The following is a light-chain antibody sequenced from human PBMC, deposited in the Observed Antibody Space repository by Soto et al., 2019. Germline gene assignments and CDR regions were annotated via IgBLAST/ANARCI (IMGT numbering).Light chain of an antibody. CDR3: QVYNNWPPYT. J-gene: IGKJ2*01. CDR1: QSVSRN. Sequence: EILMTQSPATLSVSPGERATLSCRASQSVSRNLAWYQQKRGQAPRLLIYDASTRATGIPARFSGSGSGTEFTLTISSLQSEDFGVYYCQVYNNWPPYTFGQGTKVDIK. CDR2: DAS. V-gene: IGKV3-15*01.